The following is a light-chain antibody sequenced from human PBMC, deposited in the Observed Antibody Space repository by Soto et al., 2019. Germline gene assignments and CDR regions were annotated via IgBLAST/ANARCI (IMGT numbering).Light chain of an antibody. CDR1: NIGSKS. V-gene: IGLV3-21*04. J-gene: IGLJ2*01. CDR2: YDS. Sequence: VLTQPPSVSVAPGKTARITCGGNNIGSKSVHWYQQKPGQAPVLVIYYDSDRPSGIPERFSGSNSGNTATLTISRVEAGDEADYYCQVWDSSSDPRGVFGGGTKVTVL. CDR3: QVWDSSSDPRGV.